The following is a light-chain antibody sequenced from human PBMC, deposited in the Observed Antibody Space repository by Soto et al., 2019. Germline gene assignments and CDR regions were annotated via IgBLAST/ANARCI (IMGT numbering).Light chain of an antibody. J-gene: IGLJ1*01. CDR1: SSDVGGYNY. CDR3: SSYTSSSYYV. Sequence: LTQPASVSGSPGQSITISCTGTSSDVGGYNYVSWYQQHPGKAPKLMIYEVSNRPSGVSNRFSGSKSGNTASLTISGLQAEDEADYYCSSYTSSSYYVFGTGTKVTVL. CDR2: EVS. V-gene: IGLV2-14*01.